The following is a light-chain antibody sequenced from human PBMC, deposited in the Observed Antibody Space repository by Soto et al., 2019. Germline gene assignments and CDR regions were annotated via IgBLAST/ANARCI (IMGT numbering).Light chain of an antibody. V-gene: IGLV2-14*01. J-gene: IGLJ1*01. CDR1: SSDVGGYNY. Sequence: QSVLTQPAPVSGSPGQSITISCPGTSSDVGGYNYVSWYQQHPGKAPKLMIYEVSNRPSGVSNRFSGSKSGNTASLTISGLQAEDEADYYCSSYTSSSTRVFGTGTKVTVL. CDR2: EVS. CDR3: SSYTSSSTRV.